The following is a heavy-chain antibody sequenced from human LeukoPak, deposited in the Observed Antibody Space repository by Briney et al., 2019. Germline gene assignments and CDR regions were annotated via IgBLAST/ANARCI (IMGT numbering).Heavy chain of an antibody. J-gene: IGHJ5*02. D-gene: IGHD3-3*01. CDR1: GDSFSSGSYY. V-gene: IGHV4-61*02. Sequence: SETLSLTCTVSGDSFSSGSYYWSWIRQPAGKGLEWIGRIYTSGTTDYNPSLQSRVTISVDTSKNQFSLNLSSVTAADTAVYYCARARFLEWIFFDPWGRGTLVTVSS. CDR3: ARARFLEWIFFDP. CDR2: IYTSGTT.